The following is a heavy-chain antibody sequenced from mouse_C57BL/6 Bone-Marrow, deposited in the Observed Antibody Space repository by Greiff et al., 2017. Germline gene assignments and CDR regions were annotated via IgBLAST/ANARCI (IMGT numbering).Heavy chain of an antibody. CDR2: LWSGGST. Sequence: QVQLKESGPGLVQPSQSLSITCTVSGFSLTSYGVHWVRQSSGKGLEWLGGLWSGGSTDYNAAFISKLSISKDNSKSQVFYKMNSLQADDTAMYYCARNDYYDYDEETWFAYWGQGTLVTVSA. V-gene: IGHV2-2*01. D-gene: IGHD2-4*01. J-gene: IGHJ3*01. CDR1: GFSLTSYG. CDR3: ARNDYYDYDEETWFAY.